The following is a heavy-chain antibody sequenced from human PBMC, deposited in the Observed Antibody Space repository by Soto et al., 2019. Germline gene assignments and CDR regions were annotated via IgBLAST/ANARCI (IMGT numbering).Heavy chain of an antibody. V-gene: IGHV4-59*01. CDR2: IYYSGST. D-gene: IGHD5-18*01. J-gene: IGHJ6*02. Sequence: QVQLQESGPGLVKPSETLSLTCTVSGGSISSYYWSWIRQPPGKGLERIGYIYYSGSTNYNPSPKRRVTIAVDTSKNQISLKLSSGTAADTAVYYCARASGYSYGYGMSYYYYGMDVWGQGTTVTVSS. CDR3: ARASGYSYGYGMSYYYYGMDV. CDR1: GGSISSYY.